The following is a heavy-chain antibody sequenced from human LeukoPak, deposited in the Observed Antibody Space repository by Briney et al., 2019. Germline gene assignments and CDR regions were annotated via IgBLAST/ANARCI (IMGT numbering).Heavy chain of an antibody. D-gene: IGHD5-18*01. Sequence: GGSLRLSCAASGFTFSSYWMSWVRQAPGKGLEWVANIKQDGSEKYYVDSVKGRFTISRDNAKTSLYLQMNSLRAEDTAVYYCARHLSGVTGYTYGRGIDYWGQGTLVTVST. CDR3: ARHLSGVTGYTYGRGIDY. CDR2: IKQDGSEK. CDR1: GFTFSSYW. V-gene: IGHV3-7*01. J-gene: IGHJ4*02.